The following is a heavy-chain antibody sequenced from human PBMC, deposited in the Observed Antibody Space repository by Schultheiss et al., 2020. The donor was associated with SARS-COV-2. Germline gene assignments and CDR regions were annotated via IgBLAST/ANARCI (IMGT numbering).Heavy chain of an antibody. CDR2: ISSSSSYI. J-gene: IGHJ1*01. V-gene: IGHV3-21*01. CDR3: ARAPGYSSSWSQYFQH. CDR1: GFTFSSYS. Sequence: GGSLRLSCAASGFTFSSYSMNWVRQAPGKGLEWVSSISSSSSYIYYADSVKGRFTISRDNSKNTLYLQMNSLRAEDTAVYYCARAPGYSSSWSQYFQHWGQGTLVTVSS. D-gene: IGHD6-13*01.